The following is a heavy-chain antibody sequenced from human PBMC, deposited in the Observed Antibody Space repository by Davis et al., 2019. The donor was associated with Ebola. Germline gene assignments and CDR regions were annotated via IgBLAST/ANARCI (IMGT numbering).Heavy chain of an antibody. CDR2: NYYSGST. CDR1: GGSISSSSYY. D-gene: IGHD6-19*01. CDR3: ARVWSSGWNN. Sequence: SETLSLTCTVSGGSISSSSYYWGWIRQPPGKGLEWIGSNYYSGSTYYNPSLKSRVTISVDTSKNQFSLKLSSVTAADTAVYYCARVWSSGWNNWGQGTLVTVSS. V-gene: IGHV4-39*01. J-gene: IGHJ4*02.